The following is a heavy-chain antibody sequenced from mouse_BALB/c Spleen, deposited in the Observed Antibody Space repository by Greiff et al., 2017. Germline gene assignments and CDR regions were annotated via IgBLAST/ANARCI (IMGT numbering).Heavy chain of an antibody. Sequence: QVQLQQSGPGLVQPSQSLSITCTVSGFSLTSYGVHWVRQSLGKGLEWLGVIWSGGSTDYNAAFISRLSISKDNSKSQVFFKMNSLQANDTAIYYCARLSYYRYDVDYAMDYWGQGTSVTVSS. CDR1: GFSLTSYG. D-gene: IGHD2-14*01. CDR3: ARLSYYRYDVDYAMDY. V-gene: IGHV2-2*02. J-gene: IGHJ4*01. CDR2: IWSGGST.